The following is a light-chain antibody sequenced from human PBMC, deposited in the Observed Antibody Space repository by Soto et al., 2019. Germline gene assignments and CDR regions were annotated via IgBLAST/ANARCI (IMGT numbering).Light chain of an antibody. J-gene: IGKJ2*01. CDR3: QQYDLLPYT. CDR1: QDITNY. V-gene: IGKV1-33*01. CDR2: DAS. Sequence: DIQMTQSPSSLSASVGDRVTITYRASQDITNYLNWYQQKPGTAPKLLIYDASNLEAGVPSRFSGSGSATDFSFTISSLQPEDVATYYCQQYDLLPYTFGQGTRLEIK.